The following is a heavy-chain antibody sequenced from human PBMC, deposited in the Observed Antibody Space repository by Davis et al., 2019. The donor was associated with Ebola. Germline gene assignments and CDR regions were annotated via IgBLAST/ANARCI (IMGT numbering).Heavy chain of an antibody. Sequence: PGGSLRLSCAASGFTVSSNYMSWVRQAPGKGLEWVSVIYSGGSTYYADSVKGRFTISRDNSKNTLYLQMNSLRAEDTAVYYCASSVVVIKGGPDAFDIWGQGTMVTVSS. CDR2: IYSGGST. CDR3: ASSVVVIKGGPDAFDI. CDR1: GFTVSSNY. J-gene: IGHJ3*02. D-gene: IGHD3-22*01. V-gene: IGHV3-53*01.